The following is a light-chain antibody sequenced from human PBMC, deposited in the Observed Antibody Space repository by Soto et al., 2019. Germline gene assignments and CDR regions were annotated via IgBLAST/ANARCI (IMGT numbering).Light chain of an antibody. V-gene: IGLV2-14*01. J-gene: IGLJ2*01. CDR1: SSDDGGYNY. Sequence: QSALTQPASGSGSPGQSITISCTGTSSDDGGYNYVSWYQQHPGKAPKLMIYEVSNRPSGVSNRFSGSKSGNTASLTISGLQAEDEADYYCSSYTTSSTIVVFGGGTKLTVL. CDR3: SSYTTSSTIVV. CDR2: EVS.